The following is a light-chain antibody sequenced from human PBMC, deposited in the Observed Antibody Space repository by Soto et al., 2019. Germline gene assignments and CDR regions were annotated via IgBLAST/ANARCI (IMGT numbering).Light chain of an antibody. J-gene: IGLJ2*01. CDR1: KLGDKY. Sequence: SYELTQPPSVSVSPGQTASITCSGEKLGDKYACWYQQKPGQTPLLVIYQDTKRPSGIPERFSGSKSGNTATLTISGTQAMDEADYYCQAWDSSTAGVFGGGTKVTVL. V-gene: IGLV3-1*01. CDR3: QAWDSSTAGV. CDR2: QDT.